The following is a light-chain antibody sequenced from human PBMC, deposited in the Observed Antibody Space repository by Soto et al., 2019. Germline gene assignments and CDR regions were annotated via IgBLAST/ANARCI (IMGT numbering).Light chain of an antibody. CDR1: QSISGW. V-gene: IGKV1-5*01. J-gene: IGKJ1*01. CDR2: DVS. Sequence: DIQMTQSPSTLSASVGDRVTITCRASQSISGWLAWYHQKPGKAPKLLIYDVSSLESGAPSRFSGSGSGTEFTLTINSLQPDDFATYYCQQYDSLGTFGQGTKVEIK. CDR3: QQYDSLGT.